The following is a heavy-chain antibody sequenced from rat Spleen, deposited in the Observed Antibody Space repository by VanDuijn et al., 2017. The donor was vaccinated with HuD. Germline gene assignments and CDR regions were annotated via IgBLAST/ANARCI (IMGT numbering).Heavy chain of an antibody. V-gene: IGHV5-19*01. Sequence: EVQLVESGGGLVQPGRSLKLSCAASGFTFSDYGMHWIRQAPTKGLEWVASISPSGGSTYYRDSVKGRFTISRDNAKSTLYLQMNSLKSEDTATYYCARGGRWYFDFWGPGTMVTVSS. CDR1: GFTFSDYG. J-gene: IGHJ1*01. CDR2: ISPSGGST. D-gene: IGHD1-11*01. CDR3: ARGGRWYFDF.